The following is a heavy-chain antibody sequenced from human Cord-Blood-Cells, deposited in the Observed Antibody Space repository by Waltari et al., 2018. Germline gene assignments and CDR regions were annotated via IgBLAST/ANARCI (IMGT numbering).Heavy chain of an antibody. CDR3: ARASVGDSCSFYDY. CDR2: INHSGST. D-gene: IGHD2-15*01. V-gene: IGHV4-34*01. CDR1: GGSFSGYY. Sequence: QVQLQQWGAGLLKPSETLSLTCAVYGGSFSGYYWSWIRQPPGKGLEWIGEINHSGSTNYNPSLKSRVTISVDTSKNQFSLKLSSVTAADTAVYYCARASVGDSCSFYDYWGQGTLVTVSS. J-gene: IGHJ4*02.